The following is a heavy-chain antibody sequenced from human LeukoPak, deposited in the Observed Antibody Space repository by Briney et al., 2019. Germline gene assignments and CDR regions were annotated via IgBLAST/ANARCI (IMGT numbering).Heavy chain of an antibody. J-gene: IGHJ3*02. Sequence: GRSLRLSCAASGFTFSSYGMHWVRQAPGKGLEWVAVIWYDGSNKYYADSVKGRFTISRDNSKNTLYLQMNGLRAEDTAVYYCARGSSGELDGAFDIWGQGTMVTVSS. CDR2: IWYDGSNK. D-gene: IGHD3-16*01. V-gene: IGHV3-33*01. CDR3: ARGSSGELDGAFDI. CDR1: GFTFSSYG.